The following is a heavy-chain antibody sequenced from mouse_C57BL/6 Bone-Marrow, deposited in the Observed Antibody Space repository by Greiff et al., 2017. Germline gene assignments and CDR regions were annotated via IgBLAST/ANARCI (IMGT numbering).Heavy chain of an antibody. CDR1: GYAFTNYL. CDR2: INPGSGGT. V-gene: IGHV1-54*01. D-gene: IGHD4-1*01. CDR3: ARMGPYYFDY. J-gene: IGHJ2*01. Sequence: QVQLQQSGAELVRPGTSVQVSCKASGYAFTNYLIEWVKQRPGQGLEWIGVINPGSGGTNYNEKFKGKATLTADKSSSTAYMQLSSLTSEDAAFYVCARMGPYYFDYWGQGTTLPVSS.